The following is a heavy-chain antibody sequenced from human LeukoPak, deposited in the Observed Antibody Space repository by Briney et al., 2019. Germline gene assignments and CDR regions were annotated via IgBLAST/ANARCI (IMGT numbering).Heavy chain of an antibody. D-gene: IGHD2-15*01. Sequence: GGSLRLSCAASGFTFSSYEMNWVRQAPGKGLEWVSYISSSGSTIYYADSVKGRFTISRDNAKNSLYLQMNSLRAEDTAVYYCARTRRGRIVVVAATRPLDYWGQGTLVTVSS. CDR3: ARTRRGRIVVVAATRPLDY. CDR1: GFTFSSYE. J-gene: IGHJ4*02. V-gene: IGHV3-48*03. CDR2: ISSSGSTI.